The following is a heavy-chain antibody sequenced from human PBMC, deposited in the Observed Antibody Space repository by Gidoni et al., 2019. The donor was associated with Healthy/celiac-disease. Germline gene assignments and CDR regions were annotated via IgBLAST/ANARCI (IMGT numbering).Heavy chain of an antibody. V-gene: IGHV3-33*01. Sequence: QVQLVESGGGVVQPGRSLRLSCTASGFTFSSYGMPWVRQAPGKGLEWVAVIWYDGSNKYYADSVKGRFTISRDNSKNTLYLQMNSLRAEDTAVYYCAREDIEYSSSSTYYYYGMDVWGQGTTVTVSS. CDR2: IWYDGSNK. CDR1: GFTFSSYG. D-gene: IGHD6-6*01. J-gene: IGHJ6*02. CDR3: AREDIEYSSSSTYYYYGMDV.